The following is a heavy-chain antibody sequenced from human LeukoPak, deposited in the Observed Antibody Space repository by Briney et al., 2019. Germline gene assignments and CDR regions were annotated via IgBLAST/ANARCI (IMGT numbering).Heavy chain of an antibody. J-gene: IGHJ4*02. CDR1: GGSISSYY. Sequence: SETLSLTCTVSGGSISSYYWGWIRQPPGKGLEWIGSIYYSGSTYYNPSLKSRVTISVDTSKNQFSLKLSSVTAADTAVYYCARQHYYDSSGYYYYFDYWGQGTLVTVSS. CDR3: ARQHYYDSSGYYYYFDY. D-gene: IGHD3-22*01. V-gene: IGHV4-39*01. CDR2: IYYSGST.